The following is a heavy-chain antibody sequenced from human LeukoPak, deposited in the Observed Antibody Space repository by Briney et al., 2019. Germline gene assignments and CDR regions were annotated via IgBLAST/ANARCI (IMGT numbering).Heavy chain of an antibody. D-gene: IGHD3-10*01. Sequence: PGRSRRLAWAAAGFTVSSNYISWVRQAPGKGLEWVSVIFSGGSTYDADYVKGRLTTSRDNSKNTLDLQMNSLRAEDTAVYYCARARPYYYGSGSSPPLGYWGQGTLVTVSS. CDR3: ARARPYYYGSGSSPPLGY. V-gene: IGHV3-53*01. J-gene: IGHJ4*02. CDR1: GFTVSSNY. CDR2: IFSGGST.